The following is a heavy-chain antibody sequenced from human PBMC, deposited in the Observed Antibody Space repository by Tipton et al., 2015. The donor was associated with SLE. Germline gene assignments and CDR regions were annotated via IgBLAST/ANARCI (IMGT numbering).Heavy chain of an antibody. CDR3: ATSYYDFWSGWDY. CDR1: GFTFSDYW. CDR2: IKQDGNEK. J-gene: IGHJ4*02. Sequence: SLRLSCAASGFTFSDYWMSWVRQAPGMGPEWVANIKQDGNEKYYVDSVKGRFTISTDNAKNSLYLQMSSLRADDTAVYYCATSYYDFWSGWDYWGQGTLVTVSS. V-gene: IGHV3-7*01. D-gene: IGHD3-3*01.